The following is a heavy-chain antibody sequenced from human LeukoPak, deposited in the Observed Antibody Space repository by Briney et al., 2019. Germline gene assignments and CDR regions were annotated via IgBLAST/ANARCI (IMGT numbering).Heavy chain of an antibody. Sequence: ASVKVSCKASGYTFTDYYVHWVRQAPGQGLEWMAIINPSGGDTTYAQKFQGRVTMTRDTSTSTVYMELSSLRSDDTAVYYCASSPHSSSSDWFDPWGQGTLVTVSS. CDR1: GYTFTDYY. J-gene: IGHJ5*02. CDR2: INPSGGDT. CDR3: ASSPHSSSSDWFDP. V-gene: IGHV1-46*01. D-gene: IGHD6-6*01.